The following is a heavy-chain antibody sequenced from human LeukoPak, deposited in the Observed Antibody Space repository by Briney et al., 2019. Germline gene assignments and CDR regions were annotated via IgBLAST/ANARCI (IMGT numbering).Heavy chain of an antibody. CDR2: ITAYNGNR. D-gene: IGHD1-1*01. Sequence: GASVKVSCKTSGYTFSKYGISWVRQAPGQGLEWMGWITAYNGNRLYAQRFQGRITLTTDTSTSTSYMELRSLEYDDTAIFYCARDNDKVVDHWGQGTLVTVSS. CDR1: GYTFSKYG. J-gene: IGHJ4*01. CDR3: ARDNDKVVDH. V-gene: IGHV1-18*01.